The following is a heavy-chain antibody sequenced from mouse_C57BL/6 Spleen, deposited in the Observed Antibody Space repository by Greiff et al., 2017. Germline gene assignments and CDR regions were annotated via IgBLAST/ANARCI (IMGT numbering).Heavy chain of an antibody. CDR3: ARAPPYYVSCYYAMDY. CDR1: GYTFTSYW. V-gene: IGHV1-69*01. J-gene: IGHJ4*01. CDR2: IDPSDSYT. Sequence: VQLQQPGAELVMPGASVKLSCKASGYTFTSYWMHWVKQRPGQGLEWIGEIDPSDSYTNYNQKFKGKSTLTVDKSSTTAYMQLSSLTSEESAVYYFARAPPYYVSCYYAMDYWGQGTSVTVSS. D-gene: IGHD1-1*01.